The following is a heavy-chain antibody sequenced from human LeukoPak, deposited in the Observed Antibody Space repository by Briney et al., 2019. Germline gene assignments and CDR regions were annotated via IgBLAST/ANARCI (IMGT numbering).Heavy chain of an antibody. CDR1: GYSISSGYY. CDR2: IYHSGST. J-gene: IGHJ6*03. Sequence: SETLSLTCTVSGYSISSGYYWGWIRQPPGKGLEWIGSIYHSGSTYYNPSLKSRVTISVDTSKNQFSLKLSSVTAADTAVYYCARGYSSSWYGEYYYYYMDVWGKGTTVTVSS. V-gene: IGHV4-38-2*02. D-gene: IGHD6-13*01. CDR3: ARGYSSSWYGEYYYYYMDV.